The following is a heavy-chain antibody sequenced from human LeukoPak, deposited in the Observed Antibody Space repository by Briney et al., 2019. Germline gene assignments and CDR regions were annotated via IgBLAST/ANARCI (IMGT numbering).Heavy chain of an antibody. CDR2: ISYDGSNK. D-gene: IGHD4-17*01. Sequence: QSGGSLRLSCAASGFTFSSYGMHWVRQAPGKGLEWVAVISYDGSNKYYADSVKGRFTISRDNSKNTLYLQINSLRAEDTAVYYCAKDPTVSTYDAFDIWGQGTMVTVSS. V-gene: IGHV3-30*18. J-gene: IGHJ3*02. CDR1: GFTFSSYG. CDR3: AKDPTVSTYDAFDI.